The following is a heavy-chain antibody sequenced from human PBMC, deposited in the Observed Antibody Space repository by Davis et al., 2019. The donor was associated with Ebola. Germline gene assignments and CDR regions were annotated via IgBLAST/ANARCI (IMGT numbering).Heavy chain of an antibody. CDR3: AKDTGSGWYGRVRVVY. Sequence: SLKISCAASGFTFDDYAMHWVRQAPGKGLEWVSGISWNSGSIGYADSVKGRFTISRDNAKNSLYLQMNSLRAEDTALYYCAKDTGSGWYGRVRVVYWGQGTLVTVSS. CDR1: GFTFDDYA. D-gene: IGHD6-19*01. V-gene: IGHV3-9*01. J-gene: IGHJ4*02. CDR2: ISWNSGSI.